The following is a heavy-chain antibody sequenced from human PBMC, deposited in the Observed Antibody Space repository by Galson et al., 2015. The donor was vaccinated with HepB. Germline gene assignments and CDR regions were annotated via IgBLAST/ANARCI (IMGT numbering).Heavy chain of an antibody. CDR1: GYTFTSYG. Sequence: QSGAEVKKPGASVKVSCKASGYTFTSYGISWVRQAPGQGLEWMGWISAYNGNTNYAQKLQGRVTMTTDTSTSTAYMELRSLRSDDTAVYYCASSPLAFGVVQDYYYYMDVWGKGTTVTVSS. D-gene: IGHD3-3*01. CDR2: ISAYNGNT. CDR3: ASSPLAFGVVQDYYYYMDV. V-gene: IGHV1-18*01. J-gene: IGHJ6*03.